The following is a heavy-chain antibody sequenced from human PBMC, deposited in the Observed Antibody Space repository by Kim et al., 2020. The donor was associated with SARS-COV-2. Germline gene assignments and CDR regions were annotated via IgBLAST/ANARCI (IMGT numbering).Heavy chain of an antibody. D-gene: IGHD4-17*01. J-gene: IGHJ6*02. V-gene: IGHV3-53*04. Sequence: GGSLRLSCAASGFTVSSNYMSWVRQAPGKGLEWVSVIYSGGSTYYADSVKGRFTISRHNSKNTLYLQMNSLRAEDTAVYYCARPTYGDDYYYYYGMDVWGQGTTVTVSS. CDR2: IYSGGST. CDR1: GFTVSSNY. CDR3: ARPTYGDDYYYYYGMDV.